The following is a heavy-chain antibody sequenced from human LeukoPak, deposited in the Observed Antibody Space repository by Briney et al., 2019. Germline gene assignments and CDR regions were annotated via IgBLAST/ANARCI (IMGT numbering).Heavy chain of an antibody. D-gene: IGHD1-7*01. Sequence: PGGSLRLSCAASGFTFSSYAMHWVRQAPGKGLERVAVISYDRSNKYYADSVKGRFTISRDNSKNTLYLQMNSLRADDTAVYYCARHPPPNWNYSHYYYYMDVWGKGTTVTVSS. CDR2: ISYDRSNK. J-gene: IGHJ6*03. V-gene: IGHV3-30*01. CDR3: ARHPPPNWNYSHYYYYMDV. CDR1: GFTFSSYA.